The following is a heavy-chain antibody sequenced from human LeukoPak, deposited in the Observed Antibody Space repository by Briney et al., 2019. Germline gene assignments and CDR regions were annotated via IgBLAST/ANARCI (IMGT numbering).Heavy chain of an antibody. CDR1: GFTFSSYG. CDR2: IRYDGSNK. CDR3: AKDLDNWGSVY. D-gene: IGHD7-27*01. J-gene: IGHJ4*02. Sequence: PGGSLRLSCAASGFTFSSYGMHWVRQAPGKGLEWVAFIRYDGSNKYYAGSVKGRFTISRDNSKNTLYLQMNSLRAEDTAVYYCAKDLDNWGSVYWGQGTLVTVSS. V-gene: IGHV3-30*02.